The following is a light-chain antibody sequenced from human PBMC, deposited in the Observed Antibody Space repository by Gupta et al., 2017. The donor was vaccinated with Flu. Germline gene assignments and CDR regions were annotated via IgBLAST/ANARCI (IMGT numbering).Light chain of an antibody. CDR2: KAF. CDR3: QHSDRSPWT. J-gene: IGKJ1*01. CDR1: QSIGDY. Sequence: DLHLTQSPSSLSASVGDRVTITCRASQSIGDYLNWYQQKPERAPKLLIYKAFILQSGVPSRFSGSGSGTEYTLTISSLQPDDSATYWCQHSDRSPWTFGQGTKVEIK. V-gene: IGKV1-39*01.